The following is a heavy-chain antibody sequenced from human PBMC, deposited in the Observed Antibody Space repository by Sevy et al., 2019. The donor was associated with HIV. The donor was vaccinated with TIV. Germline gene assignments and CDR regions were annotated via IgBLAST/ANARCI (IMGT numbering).Heavy chain of an antibody. J-gene: IGHJ4*02. D-gene: IGHD1-26*01. Sequence: GGSLRLSCVASGFTFRSYNMNWVRQAPGKGLEWVSSISSSSSYVYHADSVKGRFTISRDNAKNSLYLQMNSLRAEDTAVYYCAKWDADRRWFFDYWGQGTLVTVSS. V-gene: IGHV3-21*06. CDR2: ISSSSSYV. CDR1: GFTFRSYN. CDR3: AKWDADRRWFFDY.